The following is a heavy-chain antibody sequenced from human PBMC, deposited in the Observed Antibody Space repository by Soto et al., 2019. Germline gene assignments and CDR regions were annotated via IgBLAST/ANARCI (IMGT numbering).Heavy chain of an antibody. D-gene: IGHD3-10*01. Sequence: VQLVQSGAEVKKPGASVKVSCKASGYTFTSYDINWVRQATGQGLEWMGWMNPNSGNTGYAQKFQGRVTMTRNTSISTAYMELSSLRSEDTAVYYCARAPKITMVRGVIWFDPWGQGTLVTVSS. CDR3: ARAPKITMVRGVIWFDP. CDR2: MNPNSGNT. CDR1: GYTFTSYD. V-gene: IGHV1-8*01. J-gene: IGHJ5*02.